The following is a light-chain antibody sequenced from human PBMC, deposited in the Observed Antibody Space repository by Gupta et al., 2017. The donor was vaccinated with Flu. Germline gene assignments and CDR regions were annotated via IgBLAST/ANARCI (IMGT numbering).Light chain of an antibody. J-gene: IGKJ5*01. Sequence: DIVLTQSPLSLPVAPGEPASISCRSSQSLLHRNAMNYLHWYLQKPGQSPQLLIYLVSNRASGVPDRFSGSGSGTDFTLKISRVEAEDVGVYYCMQGIQTPRTFGQGTRLEIK. V-gene: IGKV2-28*01. CDR2: LVS. CDR3: MQGIQTPRT. CDR1: QSLLHRNAMNY.